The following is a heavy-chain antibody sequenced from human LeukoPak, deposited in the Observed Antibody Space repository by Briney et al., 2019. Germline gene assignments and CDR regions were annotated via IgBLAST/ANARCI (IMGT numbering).Heavy chain of an antibody. V-gene: IGHV3-48*03. CDR3: ARDYYGSGSYEIYYYYYMDV. D-gene: IGHD3-10*01. CDR2: ISSSGSTI. J-gene: IGHJ6*03. CDR1: GFTFSSYE. Sequence: KPGGSLRLSCAASGFTFSSYEMNWVRQAPGKGLEWVSYISSSGSTIYYADSVKGRFTISRDNAKNTLYLQMNSLRAEDTAVYYCARDYYGSGSYEIYYYYYMDVWGKGTTVTVSS.